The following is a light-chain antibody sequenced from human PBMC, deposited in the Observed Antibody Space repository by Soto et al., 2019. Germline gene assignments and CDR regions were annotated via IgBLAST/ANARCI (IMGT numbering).Light chain of an antibody. J-gene: IGLJ2*01. CDR1: SSDVGGYNY. CDR3: SSYTSDSSLVV. CDR2: DVS. V-gene: IGLV2-14*01. Sequence: QSALTQPASVSGSPGQSITISCTGTSSDVGGYNYVSWYQQHPGEAPKLIIFDVSNRPSGISSRFSGSKSGNTASLTISGLQAEDEADYHCSSYTSDSSLVVFGGGTKLTVL.